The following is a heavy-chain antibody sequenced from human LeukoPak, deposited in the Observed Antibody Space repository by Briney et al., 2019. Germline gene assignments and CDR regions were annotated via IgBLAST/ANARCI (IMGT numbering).Heavy chain of an antibody. CDR2: INPSGGST. D-gene: IGHD5-24*01. V-gene: IGHV1-46*01. Sequence: ASVKVSCKASGYTFTSYYMHWVRQAPGQGLEWMGIINPSGGSTSYAQKFQGRVTMTRDTSTSTVYMELSSLRSEDTAVYYCAILSGGISGKMATIRQKSERFDYWGQGTLVTVSS. CDR3: AILSGGISGKMATIRQKSERFDY. CDR1: GYTFTSYY. J-gene: IGHJ4*02.